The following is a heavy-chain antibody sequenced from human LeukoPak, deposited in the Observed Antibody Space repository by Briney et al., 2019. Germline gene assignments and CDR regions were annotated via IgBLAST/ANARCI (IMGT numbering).Heavy chain of an antibody. CDR3: ARDISSGYFTPDY. D-gene: IGHD3-22*01. Sequence: GGSLRLSCAASGFTFCSNGMLWVRQAPGKGLEWVAVIWFDGSNKYYADSVKGRFTISRDNSKNTLYLQMNSLRVEDTAVYYCARDISSGYFTPDYWGQGTLVTVSS. V-gene: IGHV3-33*01. J-gene: IGHJ4*02. CDR1: GFTFCSNG. CDR2: IWFDGSNK.